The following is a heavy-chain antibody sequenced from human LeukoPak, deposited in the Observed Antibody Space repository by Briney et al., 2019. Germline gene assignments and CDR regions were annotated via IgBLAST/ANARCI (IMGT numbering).Heavy chain of an antibody. V-gene: IGHV3-48*03. CDR2: ISSSGSTI. J-gene: IGHJ4*02. Sequence: PGGSLRLSCAASGFIFSSYEMNWVRQAPGKGLEWVSYISSSGSTIYYADSVKGRFTISRDNAKNSLYLQMNSLRAEDTAVYYCARDRDTAYDYWGQGTLVTVSS. CDR1: GFIFSSYE. D-gene: IGHD5-18*01. CDR3: ARDRDTAYDY.